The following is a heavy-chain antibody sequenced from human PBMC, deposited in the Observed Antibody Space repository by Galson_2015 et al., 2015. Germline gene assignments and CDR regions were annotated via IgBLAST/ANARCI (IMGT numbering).Heavy chain of an antibody. CDR1: GDSVSSNSVI. CDR2: TYYRTKRYI. V-gene: IGHV6-1*01. Sequence: CAISGDSVSSNSVIWHWIRQSPSRGLEWLGRTYYRTKRYIDYAASVNSRITINPDTSKNQSSLQLNSVTPEDTAVYYCVKAPAGTYGIFQYWGQGTLVTVSS. J-gene: IGHJ4*02. CDR3: VKAPAGTYGIFQY. D-gene: IGHD1-26*01.